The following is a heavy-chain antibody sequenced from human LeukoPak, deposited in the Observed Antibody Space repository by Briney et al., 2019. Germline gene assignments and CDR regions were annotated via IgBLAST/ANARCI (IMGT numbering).Heavy chain of an antibody. D-gene: IGHD2-15*01. CDR2: IWYDGSNK. J-gene: IGHJ5*02. CDR3: ARRYCSGGSCYSFRGDWFDP. CDR1: GFTFSSYG. Sequence: AGGSLRLSCAASGFTFSSYGMHWVRQAPGKGLEWVAVIWYDGSNKYYADSVKGRFTISRDNSKNTLYLQMNSLRAEVTAVCYCARRYCSGGSCYSFRGDWFDPWGQGTLVTVSS. V-gene: IGHV3-33*01.